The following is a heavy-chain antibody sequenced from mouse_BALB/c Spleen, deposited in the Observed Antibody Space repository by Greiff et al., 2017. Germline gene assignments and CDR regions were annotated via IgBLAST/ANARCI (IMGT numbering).Heavy chain of an antibody. D-gene: IGHD2-4*01. Sequence: VQLQQSGAELVRPGALVKLSCKASGFYIKDYYMHWVQQSPEQGLEWIGWIDPDNGNTIYDPKFQSKASITADTSSNTAYLQLSSLTSDDTAVYYGAPLYDDYDGLWGQGTSVTVSS. V-gene: IGHV14-1*02. CDR3: APLYDDYDGL. CDR1: GFYIKDYY. CDR2: IDPDNGNT. J-gene: IGHJ4*01.